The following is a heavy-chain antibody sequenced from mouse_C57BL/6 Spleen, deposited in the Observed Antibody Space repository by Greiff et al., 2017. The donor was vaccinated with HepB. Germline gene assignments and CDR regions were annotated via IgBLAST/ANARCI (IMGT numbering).Heavy chain of an antibody. CDR2: IDPSDSYT. V-gene: IGHV1-69*01. J-gene: IGHJ3*01. D-gene: IGHD3-2*02. CDR1: GYTFTSYW. Sequence: QVQLQQPGAELVMPGASVKLSCKASGYTFTSYWMHWVKQRPGQGLEWIGEIDPSDSYTNYNQKFKGKSTLTVDKSSSTADMQLSSLTSEDSAVYYCARREAQATWFAYWGQGTLVTVSA. CDR3: ARREAQATWFAY.